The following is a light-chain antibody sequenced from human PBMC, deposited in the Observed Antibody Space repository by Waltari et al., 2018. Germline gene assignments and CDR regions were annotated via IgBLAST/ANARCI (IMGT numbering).Light chain of an antibody. CDR2: DVP. V-gene: IGLV2-14*03. CDR1: TSDIGDSDY. CDR3: AAYTSTNTVI. J-gene: IGLJ2*01. Sequence: HSALTQPASVSGSPGQSITIPCTGTTSDIGDSDYVPWYQHYPGKAPNLIIFDVPRWPSGFSHRFSGSKSGNTASLTISGLQSEDEADYFCAAYTSTNTVIFGGGTTVTVL.